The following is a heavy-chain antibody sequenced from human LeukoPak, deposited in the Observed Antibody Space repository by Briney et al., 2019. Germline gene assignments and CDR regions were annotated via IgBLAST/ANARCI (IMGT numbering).Heavy chain of an antibody. CDR2: ISSSGSTI. CDR3: TRLGRWLQLHPLDAFDI. D-gene: IGHD5-24*01. CDR1: GFIFSDYY. J-gene: IGHJ3*02. V-gene: IGHV3-11*01. Sequence: RGSLRLSSAASGFIFSDYYMSWIRPAPGKGRGWGAYISSSGSTIYYADSVKGRFTISRDNAKNSLYLQMINLRADDTAVYYCTRLGRWLQLHPLDAFDIWGQGTMVTVSS.